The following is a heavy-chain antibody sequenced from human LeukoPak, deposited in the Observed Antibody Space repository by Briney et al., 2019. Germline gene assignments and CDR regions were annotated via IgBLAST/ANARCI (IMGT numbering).Heavy chain of an antibody. CDR3: ARAPYSGSYYNY. CDR2: ISSSSSYI. CDR1: GFTFSSYS. J-gene: IGHJ4*02. V-gene: IGHV3-21*01. Sequence: PGGSLRLSRAASGFTFSSYSMNWVRQAPGKGLEWVSSISSSSSYIYYADSVKGRFTISRDNAKNSLYLQMNSLRAEDTAVYYCARAPYSGSYYNYWGQGTLVTVSS. D-gene: IGHD1-26*01.